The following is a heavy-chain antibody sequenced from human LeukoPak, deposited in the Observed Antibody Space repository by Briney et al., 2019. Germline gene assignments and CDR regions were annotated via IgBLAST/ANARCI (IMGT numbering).Heavy chain of an antibody. CDR2: VNSDGSST. CDR1: GFTFSSYW. J-gene: IGHJ6*03. V-gene: IGHV3-74*01. D-gene: IGHD3-10*01. Sequence: GGSLRLSCAASGFTFSSYWMHWVRPAPGKGLVWVSRVNSDGSSTTYADSVKGRFTVSRDNAKNTLYLQLNGLRAEDTAVYYCARARPGYYYMDVWGKGTTVTVSS. CDR3: ARARPGYYYMDV.